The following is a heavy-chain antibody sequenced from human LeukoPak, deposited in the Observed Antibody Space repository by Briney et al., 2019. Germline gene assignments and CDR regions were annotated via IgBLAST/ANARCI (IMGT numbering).Heavy chain of an antibody. J-gene: IGHJ6*03. V-gene: IGHV4-59*12. Sequence: PSETLSLTCAVYGGSFSGYYWSWIRQPPGKGLEWIGYIYYSGSTYYNPSLKSRVTISVDTSKNQFSLKLSSVTAVDTAVYYCARVWSGQQLVPRYYYYYMDVWGKGTTVTVSS. CDR2: IYYSGST. CDR1: GGSFSGYY. CDR3: ARVWSGQQLVPRYYYYYMDV. D-gene: IGHD6-13*01.